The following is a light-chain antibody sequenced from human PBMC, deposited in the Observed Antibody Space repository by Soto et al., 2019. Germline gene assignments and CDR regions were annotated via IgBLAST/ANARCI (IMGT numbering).Light chain of an antibody. V-gene: IGKV1-33*01. J-gene: IGKJ5*01. CDR2: DVS. CDR3: QQYENLPT. Sequence: DIQMSQSPPSLSVSVGDRFTITCQASQDISNYLHWFQQKPGKAPQLLIFDVSNLQTGVPSRFRGSGSGTDFTFTISRLQPEDIATYYCQQYENLPTFGQGTRLEI. CDR1: QDISNY.